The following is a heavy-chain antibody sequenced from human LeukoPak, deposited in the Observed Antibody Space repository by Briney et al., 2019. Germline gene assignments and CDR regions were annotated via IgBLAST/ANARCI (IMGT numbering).Heavy chain of an antibody. CDR3: ARTFYDISLAFDI. D-gene: IGHD3-22*01. V-gene: IGHV1-2*02. CDR2: INPNSGGT. CDR1: GYTFTRYY. Sequence: ASVKVSCKASGYTFTRYYIHWVRQAPGQGLEWMGWINPNSGGTNYAQNFQGSVTMTRDTSISTAYMELSRLRSDDTAVYYCARTFYDISLAFDIWGQGTMVTVSS. J-gene: IGHJ3*02.